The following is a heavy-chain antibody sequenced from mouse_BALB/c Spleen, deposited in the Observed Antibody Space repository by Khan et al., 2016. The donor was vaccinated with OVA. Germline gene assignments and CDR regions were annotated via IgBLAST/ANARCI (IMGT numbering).Heavy chain of an antibody. J-gene: IGHJ4*01. CDR2: IWRGGST. V-gene: IGHV2-5*01. Sequence: QVQLKQSGPGLVQPSQSLSITCTVSGFSLTNFGIHWIRQSPGKGLEWLGVIWRGGSTVYNAAFISGLSITKDNSKSHVFFKMNSLQADDTAIYNCAKSLYGSSYDYAMDYWGQGTSVTVSS. D-gene: IGHD1-1*01. CDR1: GFSLTNFG. CDR3: AKSLYGSSYDYAMDY.